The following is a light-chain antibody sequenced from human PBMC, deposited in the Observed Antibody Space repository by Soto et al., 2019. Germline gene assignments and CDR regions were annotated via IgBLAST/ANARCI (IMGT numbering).Light chain of an antibody. V-gene: IGLV2-8*01. Sequence: QSALTQPPSASGSPGQSVTISCTGTSSDVGGYHYVSWYQQHPGKAPKLMIYDISKRPSGVPDRFSGSKSGNTASLTVSGLQAEDESDYYCSSYAGSNNLLVFGGGTKLTVL. CDR3: SSYAGSNNLLV. CDR2: DIS. CDR1: SSDVGGYHY. J-gene: IGLJ2*01.